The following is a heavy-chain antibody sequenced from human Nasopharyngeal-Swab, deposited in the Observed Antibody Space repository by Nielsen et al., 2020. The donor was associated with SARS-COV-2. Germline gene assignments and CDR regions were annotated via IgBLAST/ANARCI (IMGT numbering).Heavy chain of an antibody. CDR1: GFTFSSYG. CDR3: ARPASGGYYYYMDV. V-gene: IGHV3-30*03. D-gene: IGHD3-16*01. Sequence: GESLKISCAASGFTFSSYGMHWVRQAPGKGLEWEAFISNDGSDKYYADSVKGRFTISRDNSKNTLYLQMNSLRAEDTAVYYCARPASGGYYYYMDVWGKGTTVTVSS. CDR2: ISNDGSDK. J-gene: IGHJ6*03.